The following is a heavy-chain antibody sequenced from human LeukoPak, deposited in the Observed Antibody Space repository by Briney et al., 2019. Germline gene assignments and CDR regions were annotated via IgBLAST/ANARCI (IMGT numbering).Heavy chain of an antibody. V-gene: IGHV3-23*01. CDR3: ATGGGIVGATPDY. CDR1: GFTFSSYA. CDR2: ISGSGDST. D-gene: IGHD1-26*01. Sequence: PGGSLRLSCVVSGFTFSSYAMSWVRQAPGKGLEWVSAISGSGDSTYYADSVKGRFTISRDNAKNTLYLQMNSLRVEDTALYYCATGGGIVGATPDYWGQGTLVTVSS. J-gene: IGHJ4*02.